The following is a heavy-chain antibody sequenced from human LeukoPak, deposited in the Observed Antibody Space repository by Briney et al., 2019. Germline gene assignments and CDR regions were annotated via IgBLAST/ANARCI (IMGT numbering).Heavy chain of an antibody. V-gene: IGHV3-21*01. CDR3: GRAFPPLRTSSAGDL. D-gene: IGHD3-16*01. CDR1: GFTFSDYD. J-gene: IGHJ4*02. CDR2: MSHLSSHV. Sequence: GGSLRLSCSASGFTFSDYDMNWVRQAPARGLEWVSSMSHLSSHVYYGHSEKGPFSISRDNAKNSLYLQMNSLGAEDTAIYYCGRAFPPLRTSSAGDLWGQGILVTVS.